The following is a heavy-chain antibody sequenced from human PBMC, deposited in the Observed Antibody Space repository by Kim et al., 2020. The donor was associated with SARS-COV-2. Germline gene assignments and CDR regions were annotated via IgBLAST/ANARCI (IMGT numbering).Heavy chain of an antibody. D-gene: IGHD6-13*01. V-gene: IGHV4-39*01. CDR1: GGSISSSSYY. CDR3: ASSSSYGKWWFDP. Sequence: SETLSLTCTVSGGSISSSSYYWGWIRQPPGKGLEWIGSIYYSGSTYYNPSLKSRVTISVATSKNQFSLKLSSVTAADTAVYYCASSSSYGKWWFDPWGQGTLVTVSS. CDR2: IYYSGST. J-gene: IGHJ5*02.